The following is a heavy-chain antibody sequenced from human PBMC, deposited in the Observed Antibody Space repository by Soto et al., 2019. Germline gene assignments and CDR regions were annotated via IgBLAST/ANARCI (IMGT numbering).Heavy chain of an antibody. D-gene: IGHD3-22*01. V-gene: IGHV3-23*01. CDR2: ISGSGGST. CDR3: AKDSMIVVKLGYFDY. J-gene: IGHJ4*02. Sequence: EVQLLESGGGLVQPGGSLRLSCAASGFTFSSYAMSWVRQAPGKGLEWVSAISGSGGSTYYADSVKGRFTISSDNSKNTLYLQMNSLRAEDTAVYYCAKDSMIVVKLGYFDYWGQGTLVTVSS. CDR1: GFTFSSYA.